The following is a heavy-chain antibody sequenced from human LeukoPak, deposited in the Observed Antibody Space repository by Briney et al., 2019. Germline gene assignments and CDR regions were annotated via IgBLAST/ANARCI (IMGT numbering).Heavy chain of an antibody. CDR3: ARIDLQRTSYSSSWYGRENWFDP. J-gene: IGHJ5*02. V-gene: IGHV3-23*01. D-gene: IGHD6-13*01. CDR1: GFTFSSYG. Sequence: PGGSLRLSCAASGFTFSSYGMSWVRQAPGKGLEWVSAISGSGGSTYYADSVKGRFTISRDNSKNTLYLQMNSLRAEDTAVYYCARIDLQRTSYSSSWYGRENWFDPWGQGTLVTVSS. CDR2: ISGSGGST.